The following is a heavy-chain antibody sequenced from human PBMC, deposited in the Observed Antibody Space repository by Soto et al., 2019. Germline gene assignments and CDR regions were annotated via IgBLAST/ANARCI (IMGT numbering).Heavy chain of an antibody. J-gene: IGHJ4*02. Sequence: QVQLVQSGAEVKKPGASVKVSCKASGYTFTSYGISWVRQAPGQGLEWMGWISAYNGNTNYAQKLQGRVTMTTDTSXRIXYMELRSLRSDDTAVYYCAREQGAYCGGDCYSLDYWGQGTLVTISS. CDR3: AREQGAYCGGDCYSLDY. V-gene: IGHV1-18*01. CDR1: GYTFTSYG. D-gene: IGHD2-21*02. CDR2: ISAYNGNT.